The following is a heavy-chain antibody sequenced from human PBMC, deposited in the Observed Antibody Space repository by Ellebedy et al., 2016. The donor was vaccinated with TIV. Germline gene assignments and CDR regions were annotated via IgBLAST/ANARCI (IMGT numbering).Heavy chain of an antibody. V-gene: IGHV3-23*01. CDR1: GFTFSSYA. D-gene: IGHD3-3*01. Sequence: PGGSLRLSCAASGFTFSSYAMSWVRQVPGKGLEWVSAISGSGGSTYYADSAKGRFTISRDNSKNTHYLQMNSLRAEDTAVYYCARHTYYDFWSGYRYFDYWGQGSLVTVSS. CDR3: ARHTYYDFWSGYRYFDY. J-gene: IGHJ4*02. CDR2: ISGSGGST.